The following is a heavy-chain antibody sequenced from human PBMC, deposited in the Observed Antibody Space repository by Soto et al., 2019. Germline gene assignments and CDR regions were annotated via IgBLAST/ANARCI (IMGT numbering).Heavy chain of an antibody. CDR3: ARASATIAAAAIFDY. Sequence: SETLSLTCAVSGFAIISSKWWSLVRQPPGKGLEWIGEIYQSGSTNYNPSLESRVRMSVDRSRNQFSLKLTSVSAADTAVYYCARASATIAAAAIFDYWGQGTLVTVS. V-gene: IGHV4-4*02. CDR2: IYQSGST. J-gene: IGHJ4*02. CDR1: GFAIISSKW. D-gene: IGHD6-13*01.